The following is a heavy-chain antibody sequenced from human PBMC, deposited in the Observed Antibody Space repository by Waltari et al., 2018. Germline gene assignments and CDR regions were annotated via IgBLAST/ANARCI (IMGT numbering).Heavy chain of an antibody. CDR1: GFIFADNS. J-gene: IGHJ1*01. CDR3: VRGGYYYDSNGGYFQF. CDR2: IANRANSYIT. Sequence: VQLVGSGGGLVHPGGSLRVSCVVSGFIFADNSMNGVRQGPGKAPEWVGRIANRANSYITEYPASMKGRFTISREDSKNLLFLQMTDLKSEDTAIYYCVRGGYYYDSNGGYFQFWGRGTLVTVSS. D-gene: IGHD3-22*01. V-gene: IGHV3-72*01.